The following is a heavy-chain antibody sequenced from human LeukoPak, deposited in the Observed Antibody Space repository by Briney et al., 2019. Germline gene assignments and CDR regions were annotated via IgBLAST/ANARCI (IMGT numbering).Heavy chain of an antibody. CDR2: IYYSGST. J-gene: IGHJ4*02. CDR1: GGSISSYY. D-gene: IGHD3-22*01. Sequence: KSSETLSLTCTVSGGSISSYYWSWIRQPPGKGLEWIGYIYYSGSTNYNPSLKSRVTISVDTSKNQFSLKLSSVTAADTAVYYCARGRRNYYDSSGYYYNDYWGQGTLVTVSS. V-gene: IGHV4-59*12. CDR3: ARGRRNYYDSSGYYYNDY.